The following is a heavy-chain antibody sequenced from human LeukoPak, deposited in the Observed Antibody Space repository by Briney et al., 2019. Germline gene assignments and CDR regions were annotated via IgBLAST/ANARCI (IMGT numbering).Heavy chain of an antibody. J-gene: IGHJ6*03. CDR1: GGSISSSSYY. V-gene: IGHV4-61*01. CDR2: IYYSGST. Sequence: SETLSLTCTVSGGSISSSSYYWSWIRQPPGKGLEWIGYIYYSGSTNYNPSLKSRVTISVDTSKNQFSLKLSSVTAADTAVYYCARGFPDYDILTGYRNYYYYYYMDVWGKGTTVTVSS. CDR3: ARGFPDYDILTGYRNYYYYYYMDV. D-gene: IGHD3-9*01.